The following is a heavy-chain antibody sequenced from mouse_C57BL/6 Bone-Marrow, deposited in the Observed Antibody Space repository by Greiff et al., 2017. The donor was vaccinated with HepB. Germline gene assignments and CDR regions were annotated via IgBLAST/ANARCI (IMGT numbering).Heavy chain of an antibody. Sequence: EVKLMESGGGLVKPGGSLKLSCAASGFTFSSYAMSWVRQTPEKRLEWVATISDGGSYTYYPDNVKGRFTISRDNAKNNLYLQMSHLKSEDTAMYYCARAYYPFDYWGQGTTLTVSS. CDR3: ARAYYPFDY. CDR1: GFTFSSYA. CDR2: ISDGGSYT. J-gene: IGHJ2*01. D-gene: IGHD2-10*01. V-gene: IGHV5-4*03.